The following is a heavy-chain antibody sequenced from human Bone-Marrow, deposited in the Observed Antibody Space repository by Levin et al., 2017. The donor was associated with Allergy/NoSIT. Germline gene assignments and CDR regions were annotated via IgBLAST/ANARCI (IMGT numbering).Heavy chain of an antibody. Sequence: ASVKVSCKASGYTFTTYGVSWVRQAPGQGLEWMGWINTNNGDTNYAQRFQGRVTMTTDKSTRTVYMELRSLKSDDTGVFYCAGEECSGGDCYSGRRVYSFYRYYGMDVWGQGTTVTVSS. J-gene: IGHJ6*02. CDR1: GYTFTTYG. CDR3: AGEECSGGDCYSGRRVYSFYRYYGMDV. CDR2: INTNNGDT. V-gene: IGHV1-18*01. D-gene: IGHD2-21*01.